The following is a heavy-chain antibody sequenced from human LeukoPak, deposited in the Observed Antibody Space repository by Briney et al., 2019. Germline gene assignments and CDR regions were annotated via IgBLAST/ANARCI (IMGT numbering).Heavy chain of an antibody. J-gene: IGHJ4*02. D-gene: IGHD6-19*01. CDR3: AGGWYEFYRSFDY. CDR1: GGSISSSSYY. V-gene: IGHV4-39*07. CDR2: IYYSGST. Sequence: NTSETLSLTCTVSGGSISSSSYYWGWIRQPPGKGLEWIGSIYYSGSTYYNPSLKSRVTISVDTSKNQFSLKLSSVTAADTAVYYCAGGWYEFYRSFDYWGQGTLVTVSS.